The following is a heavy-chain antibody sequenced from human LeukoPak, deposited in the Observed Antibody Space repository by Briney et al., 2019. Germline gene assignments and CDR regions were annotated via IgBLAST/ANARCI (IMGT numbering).Heavy chain of an antibody. V-gene: IGHV3-74*01. D-gene: IGHD3-10*01. Sequence: GGSLRLSWAASGFTFSAYWMHWVRQVPGKGLVWVSRINNDGTATFFADSVKGRFTISRDNAKNSLYLQMNSLRAEDMALYYCAKSKYLGGSYDYWGQGTLVTVSS. CDR3: AKSKYLGGSYDY. CDR2: INNDGTAT. J-gene: IGHJ4*02. CDR1: GFTFSAYW.